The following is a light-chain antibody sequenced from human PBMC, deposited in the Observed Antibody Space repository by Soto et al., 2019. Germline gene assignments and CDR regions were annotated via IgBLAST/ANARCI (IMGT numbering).Light chain of an antibody. Sequence: DIVMTQSPDSLAVSLGERATINCESSQSVLNSHNNKNCLAWYQQRPGQPPKLLIYWASTRESGVPDRFSGSGSGTDFTLTISSLQAEDVAVYYCQQYLSIPRTFRQGTKVVLK. CDR2: WAS. V-gene: IGKV4-1*01. CDR3: QQYLSIPRT. J-gene: IGKJ1*01. CDR1: QSVLNSHNNKNC.